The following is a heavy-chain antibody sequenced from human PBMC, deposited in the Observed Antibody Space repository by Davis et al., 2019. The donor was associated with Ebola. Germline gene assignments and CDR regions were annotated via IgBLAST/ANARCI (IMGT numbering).Heavy chain of an antibody. V-gene: IGHV4-34*01. J-gene: IGHJ6*02. CDR1: GGSFSGYY. D-gene: IGHD3-3*01. CDR2: INHTRST. CDR3: ARFGRIFGVVIRGMDV. Sequence: GSLRLSCAVYGGSFSGYYWSWIRQPPGKGPEWIGEINHTRSTNYNPSLKSRVTISVDTSKNQFSLKLSSVTAADTAVYYCARFGRIFGVVIRGMDVWGQGTTVTVSS.